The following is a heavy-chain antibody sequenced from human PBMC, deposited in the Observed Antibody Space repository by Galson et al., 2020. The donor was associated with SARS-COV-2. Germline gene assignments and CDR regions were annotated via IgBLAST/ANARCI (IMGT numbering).Heavy chain of an antibody. CDR2: ISSDGSNK. D-gene: IGHD2-21*02. Sequence: GGSLTLACAASAFTLSSYAMHWVRQAPDKGLEWVAVISSDGSNKYYADSVKGRFTIPRDNPKNTLYLQMNSRRAEDTAVYYCAREVVTSVPHVDDWGQGTLVTVSS. CDR3: AREVVTSVPHVDD. CDR1: AFTLSSYA. V-gene: IGHV3-30*04. J-gene: IGHJ4*02.